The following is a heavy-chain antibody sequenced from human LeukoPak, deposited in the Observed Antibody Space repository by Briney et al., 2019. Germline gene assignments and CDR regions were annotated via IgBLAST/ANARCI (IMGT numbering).Heavy chain of an antibody. D-gene: IGHD3-22*01. CDR1: GYSISSGYY. V-gene: IGHV4-38-2*02. CDR3: ARGAYYFHYYDSSGYYLNWFDP. CDR2: IYHSGST. Sequence: PSETLSLTCTVSGYSISSGYYWGWIRQPPGKGLEWIGSIYHSGSTYYNPSLKSRVTISVDTSKNQFSLKLSSVTAADTAVYYCARGAYYFHYYDSSGYYLNWFDPWGQGTLVTVSS. J-gene: IGHJ5*02.